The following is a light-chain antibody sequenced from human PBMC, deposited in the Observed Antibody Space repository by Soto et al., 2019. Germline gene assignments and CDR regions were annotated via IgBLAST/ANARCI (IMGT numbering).Light chain of an antibody. V-gene: IGKV3-11*01. CDR1: QSVSSN. Sequence: EIVMTQSPATLSVSPGERATLSCRASQSVSSNLAWYQQRPGQAPRLLIYDASNRATGIPARFSGSGSGTDFTLTISSLEPEDSAVYYCQQRSDSYTFGQGTTLEIK. J-gene: IGKJ2*01. CDR3: QQRSDSYT. CDR2: DAS.